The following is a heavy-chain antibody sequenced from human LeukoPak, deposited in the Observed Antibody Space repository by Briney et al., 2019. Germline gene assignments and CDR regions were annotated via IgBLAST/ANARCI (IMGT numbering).Heavy chain of an antibody. CDR2: IYYSGST. J-gene: IGHJ4*02. CDR1: GGSISSYY. D-gene: IGHD1-1*01. V-gene: IGHV4-59*01. Sequence: SETLSLTCTVSGGSISSYYWSWIRQPPGKGLEWIGYIYYSGSTNYNPSLKSRVTISVDTSKNQFSLKLSSVTAADTAVYYCARDRRTGKDYWGQGTLVTVSS. CDR3: ARDRRTGKDY.